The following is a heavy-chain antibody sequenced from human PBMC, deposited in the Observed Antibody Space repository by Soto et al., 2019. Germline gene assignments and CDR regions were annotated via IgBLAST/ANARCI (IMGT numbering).Heavy chain of an antibody. CDR2: ISYDGSNK. D-gene: IGHD2-2*02. CDR3: ARYEYQLLYVYYYGMDV. Sequence: GGSLRLSCAASGFTFSSYAMHWVRQAPGKGLEWVAVISYDGSNKYYADSVKGRFTISRDNSKNTLYLQMNSLRAEDTAVYYCARYEYQLLYVYYYGMDVWGQGTTVTV. V-gene: IGHV3-30-3*01. J-gene: IGHJ6*02. CDR1: GFTFSSYA.